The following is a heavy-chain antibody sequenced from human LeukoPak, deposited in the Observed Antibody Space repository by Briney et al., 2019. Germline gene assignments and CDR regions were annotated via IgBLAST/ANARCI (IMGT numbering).Heavy chain of an antibody. V-gene: IGHV4-59*01. CDR2: IYYSGST. Sequence: SETLSLTCTVSGGSISSYYWGWIRQPPGKGLEWIGYIYYSGSTNYNPSLKSRVTISVDTSKNQFSLKLSSVTAADTAVYYCARDGLPATVTEEGAFDIWGQGTMVTVSS. J-gene: IGHJ3*02. CDR1: GGSISSYY. D-gene: IGHD4-11*01. CDR3: ARDGLPATVTEEGAFDI.